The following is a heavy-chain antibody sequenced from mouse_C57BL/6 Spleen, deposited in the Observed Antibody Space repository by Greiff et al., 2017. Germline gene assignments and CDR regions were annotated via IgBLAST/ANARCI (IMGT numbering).Heavy chain of an antibody. Sequence: VQGVESGAELAGSGASVKLSCKASGYTFTSYGISWVKQRTGQGLEWIGEIYPRSGNTYYNEKFKGKATLTADKSSSTAYMELRSLTSEDSAVYFCARRYGSSYDYFDYWGQGTTLTVSS. CDR3: ARRYGSSYDYFDY. D-gene: IGHD1-1*01. J-gene: IGHJ2*01. V-gene: IGHV1-81*01. CDR1: GYTFTSYG. CDR2: IYPRSGNT.